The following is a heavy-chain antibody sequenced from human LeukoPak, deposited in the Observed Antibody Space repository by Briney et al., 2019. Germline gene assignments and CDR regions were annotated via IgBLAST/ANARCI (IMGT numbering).Heavy chain of an antibody. Sequence: PGGSLRLSCVGSGFIFSTYRMSWVRQTPGRGLEWVANIQQDGSEEYYLDSVKGRFTISRDNAKNSLYLQLNSLRAEDTAIYYCAKARDTDMQANDAFDIWGQGAVVTVSS. CDR1: GFIFSTYR. V-gene: IGHV3-7*01. J-gene: IGHJ3*02. D-gene: IGHD5-18*01. CDR2: IQQDGSEE. CDR3: AKARDTDMQANDAFDI.